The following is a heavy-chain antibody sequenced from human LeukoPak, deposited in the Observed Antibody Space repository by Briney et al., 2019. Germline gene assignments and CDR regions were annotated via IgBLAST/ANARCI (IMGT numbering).Heavy chain of an antibody. V-gene: IGHV3-30*04. D-gene: IGHD3-22*01. CDR2: ISYDGSNK. J-gene: IGHJ4*02. CDR3: AKDMTLPPYDSSGYYFDY. Sequence: PGRSLRLSCAASGFTFSSYAMHWVRQAPGKGLEWVAVISYDGSNKYYADSVKGRFTISRDNSKNTLYLQMHSLRAEDTAVYYCAKDMTLPPYDSSGYYFDYWGQGTLVTVSS. CDR1: GFTFSSYA.